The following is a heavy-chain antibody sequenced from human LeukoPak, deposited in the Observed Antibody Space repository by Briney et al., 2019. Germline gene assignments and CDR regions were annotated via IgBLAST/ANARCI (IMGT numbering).Heavy chain of an antibody. J-gene: IGHJ6*03. D-gene: IGHD6-13*01. Sequence: PSETLSLTCTVSGGSISSGGYYWSWIRQPPGKGLEWIGYIYHSGSTYYNPSLKSRVTISVDRSKNQFSLKLSSVTAADTAVYYCAVGPRSVIAAAGIYMDVWGKGTTVTVSS. CDR1: GGSISSGGYY. CDR2: IYHSGST. V-gene: IGHV4-30-2*01. CDR3: AVGPRSVIAAAGIYMDV.